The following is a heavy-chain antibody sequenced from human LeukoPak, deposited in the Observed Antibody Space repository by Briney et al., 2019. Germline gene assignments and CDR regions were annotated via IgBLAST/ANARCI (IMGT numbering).Heavy chain of an antibody. D-gene: IGHD1-26*01. Sequence: GGSLRLSCVPSGFTFISYSMNGVRQAPGKGRERVSFIISSSSTIYYADSVKGRFTISRDNAKNSLYLQINSLRAEDTAVYFCARDRGGSYSGIDYWGQGTLVTVSS. CDR3: ARDRGGSYSGIDY. V-gene: IGHV3-48*04. J-gene: IGHJ4*02. CDR1: GFTFISYS. CDR2: IISSSSTI.